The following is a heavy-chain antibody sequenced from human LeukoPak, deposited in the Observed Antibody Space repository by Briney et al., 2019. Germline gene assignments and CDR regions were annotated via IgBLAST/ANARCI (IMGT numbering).Heavy chain of an antibody. Sequence: GGSLRLSCAAAVFTFSSYGMHWVRQAAGKGLEWVAFIRYDGSNKYYADSVEGRFTISRDNSKKTLYLQMNSLRPEDTAVYYCAKDFSVYYYDSRVLDYWGQGTLVTVSS. D-gene: IGHD3-22*01. CDR1: VFTFSSYG. CDR2: IRYDGSNK. CDR3: AKDFSVYYYDSRVLDY. V-gene: IGHV3-30*02. J-gene: IGHJ4*02.